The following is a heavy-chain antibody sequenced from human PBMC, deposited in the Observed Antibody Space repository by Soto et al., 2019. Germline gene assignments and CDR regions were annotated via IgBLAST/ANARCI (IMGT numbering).Heavy chain of an antibody. CDR1: VFTFSDYY. D-gene: IGHD3-16*02. CDR2: ISSISSYT. Sequence: PGGPLRLSCAASVFTFSDYYMSWIRQAPGKGLEWVSYISSISSYTNYADSVKGRFTISRDNAKNSLYLQMNSLRAEDTAVYYCARDSGYDYVWGSYRYTNYYYYGMDVWGQGTTVTVSS. CDR3: ARDSGYDYVWGSYRYTNYYYYGMDV. V-gene: IGHV3-11*06. J-gene: IGHJ6*02.